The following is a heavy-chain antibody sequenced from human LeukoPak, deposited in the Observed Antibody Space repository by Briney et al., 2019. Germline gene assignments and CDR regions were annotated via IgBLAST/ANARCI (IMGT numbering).Heavy chain of an antibody. CDR3: AKDPSRALLWFGESLI. D-gene: IGHD3-10*01. J-gene: IGHJ4*02. Sequence: GGSLRLSCAASGFTFSSYDMSWVRQAPGKGLEWVSAISGSGGSTYYADSVKGRFTISRDNSKNMLYLKMNRLRAEDTAVEYCAKDPSRALLWFGESLIWGQGTLVTVSS. V-gene: IGHV3-23*01. CDR1: GFTFSSYD. CDR2: ISGSGGST.